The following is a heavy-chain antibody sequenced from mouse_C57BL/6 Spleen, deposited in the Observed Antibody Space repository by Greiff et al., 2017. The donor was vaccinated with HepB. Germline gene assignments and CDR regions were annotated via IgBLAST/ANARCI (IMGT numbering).Heavy chain of an antibody. CDR1: GFTFTDYY. V-gene: IGHV7-3*01. D-gene: IGHD2-3*01. Sequence: EVKVEESGGGLVQPGGSLSLSCAASGFTFTDYYMSWVRQPPGKALEWLGFIRNKANGYTTEYSASVKGRFTISRDNSQSILYLQMNALRAEDSATYYCARDIGDGYYWYFDVWGTGTTVTVSS. CDR2: IRNKANGYTT. J-gene: IGHJ1*03. CDR3: ARDIGDGYYWYFDV.